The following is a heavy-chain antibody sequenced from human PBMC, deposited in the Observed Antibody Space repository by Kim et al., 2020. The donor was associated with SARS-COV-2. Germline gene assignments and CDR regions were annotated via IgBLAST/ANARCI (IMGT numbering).Heavy chain of an antibody. J-gene: IGHJ4*02. V-gene: IGHV4-59*13. CDR3: ATFNLNPDTAMGYFDY. D-gene: IGHD5-18*01. Sequence: SETLSLTCTVSGGSISSYYWSWIRQPPGKGLEWIGYIYYSGSTNYNPSLKSRVTISVDTSKNQFSLKLSSVTAADTAVYYCATFNLNPDTAMGYFDYWGQGTLVTVSS. CDR1: GGSISSYY. CDR2: IYYSGST.